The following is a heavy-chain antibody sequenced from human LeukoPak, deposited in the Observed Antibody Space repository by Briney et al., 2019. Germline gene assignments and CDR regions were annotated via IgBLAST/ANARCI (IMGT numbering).Heavy chain of an antibody. CDR2: ISGSGGNT. D-gene: IGHD6-19*01. CDR3: AKYSGGWYNDY. J-gene: IGHJ4*02. V-gene: IGHV3-23*01. Sequence: GGSLRLSCAVSGFTFSTYAMSWVRQAPGKGPEWVSTISGSGGNTYYADSVKGRFTISRDNSKNTLYLQMNSLRAEDTAVYYCAKYSGGWYNDYWGQGTLVTVSS. CDR1: GFTFSTYA.